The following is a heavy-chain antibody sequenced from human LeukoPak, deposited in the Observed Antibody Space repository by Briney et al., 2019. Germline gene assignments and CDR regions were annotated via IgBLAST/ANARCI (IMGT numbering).Heavy chain of an antibody. Sequence: ASVKVSCKASGYTFTSYDINWVRQATGQGLEWMGLMNPNSCNTGYAQKFQGRVTITMNTSISTAYMELSSLRSEDTAVYYCARYPTYYYDSSDAFDIWGQGTMVTVSS. CDR3: ARYPTYYYDSSDAFDI. V-gene: IGHV1-8*03. J-gene: IGHJ3*02. D-gene: IGHD3-22*01. CDR1: GYTFTSYD. CDR2: MNPNSCNT.